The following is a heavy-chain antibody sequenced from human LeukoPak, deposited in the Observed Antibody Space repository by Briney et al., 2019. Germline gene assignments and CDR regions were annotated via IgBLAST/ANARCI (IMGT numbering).Heavy chain of an antibody. Sequence: ASVKVSCKASGYTFTGYYRHWVRQAPGQGLEWMGWINPNSGGTNYAQKFQGRVTMTRDTSISTAYMELSRLRSDDTAVYYCARDYYDILTGYSYFDYWGQGTLVTVSS. V-gene: IGHV1-2*02. CDR3: ARDYYDILTGYSYFDY. J-gene: IGHJ4*02. CDR2: INPNSGGT. CDR1: GYTFTGYY. D-gene: IGHD3-9*01.